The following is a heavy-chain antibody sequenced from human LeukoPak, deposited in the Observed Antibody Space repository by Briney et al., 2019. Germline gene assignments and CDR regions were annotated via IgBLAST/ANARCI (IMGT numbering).Heavy chain of an antibody. Sequence: SETLSLTCTVSGGSISTYYWSWIRQPAGKGLEWIGRIFTSGITNYNPSIKSRVTMSIDTSKNQFSLRLSSVTAADTAVYYCARVFDKDVWGKGTTVTVSS. CDR1: GGSISTYY. V-gene: IGHV4-4*07. CDR3: ARVFDKDV. J-gene: IGHJ6*03. D-gene: IGHD2-21*01. CDR2: IFTSGIT.